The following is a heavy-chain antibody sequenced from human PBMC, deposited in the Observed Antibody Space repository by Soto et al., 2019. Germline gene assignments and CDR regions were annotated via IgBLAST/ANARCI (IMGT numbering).Heavy chain of an antibody. Sequence: PSETLSLTCAVSDGYISSSNWWSWVRQPPGKGLEWIGEIYHSGSTTYTPSLKRRVNISVDKSKHQFSLKLSSVTAADTAVYYCARVRPLDWNLYYYYGMDVWGQGTTVTVSS. CDR3: ARVRPLDWNLYYYYGMDV. J-gene: IGHJ6*02. D-gene: IGHD1-7*01. V-gene: IGHV4-4*02. CDR2: IYHSGST. CDR1: DGYISSSNW.